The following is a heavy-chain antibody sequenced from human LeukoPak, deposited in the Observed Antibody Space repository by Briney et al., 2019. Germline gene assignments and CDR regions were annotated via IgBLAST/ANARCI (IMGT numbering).Heavy chain of an antibody. CDR3: ARLGVGYCSSTSCYNFDY. CDR2: INPNSGGT. J-gene: IGHJ4*02. CDR1: GYTFTGYY. Sequence: ASVKVSCKASGYTFTGYYMHWVRQAPGQGLEWMGWINPNSGGTNYAQKFQGRVTMTRDTSISTAYMELSRLRSDDTAVYCCARLGVGYCSSTSCYNFDYWGQGTLVTVSS. V-gene: IGHV1-2*02. D-gene: IGHD2-2*02.